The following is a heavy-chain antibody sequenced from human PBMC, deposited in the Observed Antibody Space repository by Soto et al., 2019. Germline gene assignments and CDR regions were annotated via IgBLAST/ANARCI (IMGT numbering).Heavy chain of an antibody. D-gene: IGHD5-18*01. CDR1: GYTFTGYY. J-gene: IGHJ4*02. CDR2: INPNSGGT. V-gene: IGHV1-2*02. CDR3: ARDLNSYGSVIDY. Sequence: ASVKVSCKASGYTFTGYYMHWVRQAPGQGLEWMGWINPNSGGTNYAQKFQGRVTMTRDTSISTAYMELSRLRSDDTAVYYCARDLNSYGSVIDYWGQGTLVTVSS.